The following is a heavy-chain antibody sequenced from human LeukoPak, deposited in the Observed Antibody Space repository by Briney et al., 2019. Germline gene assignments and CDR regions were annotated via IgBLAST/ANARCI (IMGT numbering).Heavy chain of an antibody. D-gene: IGHD2-2*01. Sequence: GASVKVSCKASGYTFTGYYMHWVRQAPGQGLEWMGWINPNSGGTNYAQKFQGRVTMTRDTSISTAYMELSRLRSDDTAVYYCAIIPQPGNNWFDPWGQGTLVTVSS. J-gene: IGHJ5*02. CDR1: GYTFTGYY. CDR2: INPNSGGT. V-gene: IGHV1-2*02. CDR3: AIIPQPGNNWFDP.